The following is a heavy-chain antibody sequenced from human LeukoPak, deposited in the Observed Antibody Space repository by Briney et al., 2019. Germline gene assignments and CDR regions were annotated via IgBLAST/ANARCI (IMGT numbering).Heavy chain of an antibody. J-gene: IGHJ6*03. CDR2: NYHSGST. CDR3: ARTGRDFDWLLYYYYYMDV. Sequence: SETLSLTCAVSGYSISSGYYWGWTRQPPGKGLEWIGPNYHSGSTYYNPSLKSRVTISVDTSKNQFSLKLSSVTAADTAVYYCARTGRDFDWLLYYYYYMDVWGKGTTVTVSS. CDR1: GYSISSGYY. D-gene: IGHD3-9*01. V-gene: IGHV4-38-2*01.